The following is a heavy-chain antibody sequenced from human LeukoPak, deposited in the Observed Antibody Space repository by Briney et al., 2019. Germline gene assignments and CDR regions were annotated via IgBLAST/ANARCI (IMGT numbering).Heavy chain of an antibody. V-gene: IGHV3-48*03. CDR2: ISSGDTTI. CDR3: ARAFDI. CDR1: GFIFSSYE. Sequence: GGSLRLSCAASGFIFSSYEMNWVRQAPGKGLEWVSCISSGDTTIYYADSVRGRFTISRDNAKSSLYLLMNNLSAEDTAVYYCARAFDIWGQGTMVTVSS. J-gene: IGHJ3*02.